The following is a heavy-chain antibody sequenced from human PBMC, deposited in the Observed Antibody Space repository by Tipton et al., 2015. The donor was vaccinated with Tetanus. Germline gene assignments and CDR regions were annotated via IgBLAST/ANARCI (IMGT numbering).Heavy chain of an antibody. V-gene: IGHV1-18*01. D-gene: IGHD2-2*01. CDR2: ISAYSGNT. Sequence: QLVQSGAEMKKPGSSVKVSCKASGGTFTFTKYALSWVRQAPGQGLEWMGWISAYSGNTKYPQKLQGRVTMTTDTSTSTAYMELRSLRSDDTAVYYCASRGYCTNTSCRLPDAFDMWGQGTIVTVSS. J-gene: IGHJ3*02. CDR3: ASRGYCTNTSCRLPDAFDM. CDR1: GGTFTFTKYA.